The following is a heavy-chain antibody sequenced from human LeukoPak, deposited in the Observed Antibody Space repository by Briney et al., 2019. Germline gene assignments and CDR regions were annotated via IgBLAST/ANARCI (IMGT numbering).Heavy chain of an antibody. J-gene: IGHJ4*02. D-gene: IGHD1-26*01. CDR3: ARGRELLRRWEYYFDY. CDR1: GYIFTTYY. CDR2: VNPSDGST. V-gene: IGHV1-46*01. Sequence: ASVKVSCKASGYIFTTYYIHWVRQAPGQGLEWMGIVNPSDGSTSNAQRFQGRVTMTRDMSTSTVYMELSRLRSDDTAVYYCARGRELLRRWEYYFDYWGQGTLATVSS.